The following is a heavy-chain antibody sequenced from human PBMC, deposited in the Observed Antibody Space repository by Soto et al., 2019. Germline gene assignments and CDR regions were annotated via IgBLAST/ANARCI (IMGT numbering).Heavy chain of an antibody. CDR1: GGSISSYY. Sequence: QVQLQESGPGLVKPSETLSLTCTVSGGSISSYYWSWIRQPPGKGLEWIGYIYYSGGTNYNPSLRRRVTISVDTAKNQFSRKLSSVTAADTAVYYCARAYGDYASDYWGQGTLVTVSS. CDR3: ARAYGDYASDY. V-gene: IGHV4-59*08. CDR2: IYYSGGT. D-gene: IGHD4-17*01. J-gene: IGHJ4*02.